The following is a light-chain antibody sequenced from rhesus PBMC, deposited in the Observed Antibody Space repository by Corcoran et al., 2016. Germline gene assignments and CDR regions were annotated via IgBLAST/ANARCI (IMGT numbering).Light chain of an antibody. CDR3: LQYNVNRWT. V-gene: IGKV1-22*01. J-gene: IGKJ1*01. CDR1: QSISHW. Sequence: DIQMTQSPSSLSASVGDTVTITCRASQSISHWLDWYQQKPGKAPRLLIYKASSLQSGVPSRFSGSGAGTDFSLTISSLQPEDVATYYCLQYNVNRWTFGQGTKVEIK. CDR2: KAS.